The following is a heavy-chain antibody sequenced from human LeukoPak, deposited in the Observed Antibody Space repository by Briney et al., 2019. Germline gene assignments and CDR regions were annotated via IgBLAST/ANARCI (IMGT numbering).Heavy chain of an antibody. CDR2: IYSGGST. CDR1: GFTVSSNY. V-gene: IGHV3-53*01. CDR3: ARDYYYYGMDV. Sequence: PGGSLRLSCAASGFTVSSNYMSWVRQAPGKGLEWVSVIYSGGSTYYADSVKGRLTISRDNSKNTLYLQMNSLRAENTAVYYCARDYYYYGMDVWGQGTTVTVSS. J-gene: IGHJ6*02.